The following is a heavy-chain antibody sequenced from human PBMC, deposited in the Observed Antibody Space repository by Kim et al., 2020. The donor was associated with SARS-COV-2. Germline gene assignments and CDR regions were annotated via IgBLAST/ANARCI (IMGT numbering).Heavy chain of an antibody. Sequence: YSPSFQGQVTISADKSISTAYLQWSSLKASDTAMYYCAISGTGLSSGYNYWGQGTLVTVSS. J-gene: IGHJ4*02. CDR3: AISGTGLSSGYNY. V-gene: IGHV5-51*01. D-gene: IGHD3-22*01.